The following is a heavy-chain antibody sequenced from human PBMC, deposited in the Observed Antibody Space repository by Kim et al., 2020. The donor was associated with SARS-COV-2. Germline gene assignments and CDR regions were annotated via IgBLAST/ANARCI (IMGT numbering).Heavy chain of an antibody. J-gene: IGHJ3*02. D-gene: IGHD3-16*01. CDR1: GFTFSRNW. CDR3: VRDLCGRQDI. Sequence: GGSLRLSCAASGFTFSRNWMHWVRQAPGEGLVWVSRTNEDGSITNHADSVKGRFTISRDNAKNTLYLQMNNLRAEDTAVYYCVRDLCGRQDIWGQGTMVTVAS. CDR2: TNEDGSIT. V-gene: IGHV3-74*01.